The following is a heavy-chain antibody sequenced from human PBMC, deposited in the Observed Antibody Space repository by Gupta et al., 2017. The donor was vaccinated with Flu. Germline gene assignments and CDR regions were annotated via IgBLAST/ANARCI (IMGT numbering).Heavy chain of an antibody. CDR1: GYRLTDYY. V-gene: IGHV1-2*02. D-gene: IGHD1-1*01. J-gene: IGHJ2*01. Sequence: QVQLVQSGAEVKNPWASVRVSCKASGYRLTDYYIHWVRQAPGQGPEWMGWISPKNGGTSYAQKFQGRITLTRDTSANTAYMDLTRLTSDDTAIYFCARDSGRAGRYWYFDLWGRGTLVSVSS. CDR2: ISPKNGGT. CDR3: ARDSGRAGRYWYFDL.